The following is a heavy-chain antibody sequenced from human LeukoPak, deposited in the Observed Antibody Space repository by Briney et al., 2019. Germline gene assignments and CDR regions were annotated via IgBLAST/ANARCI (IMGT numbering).Heavy chain of an antibody. CDR2: INQRRNT. D-gene: IGHD6-19*01. V-gene: IGHV4-34*01. CDR1: GESFSGYS. Sequence: PSETLSLTCVVYGESFSGYSWSWIRQPPGKGLEWIGEINQRRNTNYNPSLKSRVTISIDTSKNQFSLKLSSVTAADTAVYYCARHGWHAWYFDLWGRGTLVTVSS. J-gene: IGHJ2*01. CDR3: ARHGWHAWYFDL.